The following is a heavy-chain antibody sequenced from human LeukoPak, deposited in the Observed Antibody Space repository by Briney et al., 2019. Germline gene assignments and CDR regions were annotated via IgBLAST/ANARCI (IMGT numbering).Heavy chain of an antibody. CDR3: ARGYSSGFFDY. J-gene: IGHJ4*02. D-gene: IGHD6-19*01. Sequence: SETLSLTCTVSGDSISSSNYYWGWIRQPPGEGLQWIGSIFYSGNTYYNPSLKSRVTISVDTSKNQFSLKLSSVTAADTAVYYCARGYSSGFFDYWGQGTLVTVSS. V-gene: IGHV4-39*07. CDR2: IFYSGNT. CDR1: GDSISSSNYY.